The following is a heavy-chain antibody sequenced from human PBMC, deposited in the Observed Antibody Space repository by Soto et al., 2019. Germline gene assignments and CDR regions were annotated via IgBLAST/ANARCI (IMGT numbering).Heavy chain of an antibody. CDR1: GFSFSRHW. CDR2: YNGDGSET. CDR3: ACYSPHDNSVAGDD. J-gene: IGHJ4*02. Sequence: VGSPRLTCAASGFSFSRHWLHWVRQPPGKGLGWVSRYNGDGSETTYADSVMGPLTIPRDNAKHTLYLQVDNRRDEDTAVYYFACYSPHDNSVAGDDWGQRALVSVSS. D-gene: IGHD2-21*01. V-gene: IGHV3-74*01.